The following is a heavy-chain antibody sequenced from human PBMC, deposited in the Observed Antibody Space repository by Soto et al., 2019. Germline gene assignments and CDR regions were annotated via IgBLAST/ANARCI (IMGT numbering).Heavy chain of an antibody. CDR1: GFPFPRYA. CDR2: ILGSGGT. V-gene: IGHV3-23*01. D-gene: IGHD4-17*01. CDR3: AKDAVYGHALWLPES. J-gene: IGHJ5*02. Sequence: GGSVRLSCAASGFPFPRYAMMWIRQSPGKGLEWISGILGSGGTYHADSVMGRFTISKDNSRNTLYLQMNSLRAEDTDVYYCAKDAVYGHALWLPESSGQGTLFTVSS.